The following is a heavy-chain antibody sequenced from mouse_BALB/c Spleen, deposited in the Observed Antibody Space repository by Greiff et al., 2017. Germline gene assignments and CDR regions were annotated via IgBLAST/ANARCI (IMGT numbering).Heavy chain of an antibody. CDR1: GFTFTSFG. J-gene: IGHJ2*02. CDR2: ISSCNSTI. Sequence: EVQVVESGGGLVQPGGSRKLSCAASGFTFTSFGMHWVRQAQEKGLEWVAYISSCNSTIYYTHTVKGRFTISRDNTKNTLFLQMNSLRSEDTAMYYSERPLVSTIGYPLDYWGQGTSLTVSS. CDR3: ERPLVSTIGYPLDY. D-gene: IGHD2-14*01. V-gene: IGHV5-17*02.